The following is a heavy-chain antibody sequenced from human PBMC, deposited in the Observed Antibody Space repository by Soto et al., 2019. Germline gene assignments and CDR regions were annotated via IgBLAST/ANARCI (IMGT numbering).Heavy chain of an antibody. D-gene: IGHD3-16*01. Sequence: QVPLVQSGAEVKKPGASVKVSCKASGYTFTSYGITWVRQAPGQGLEWMGWISAYNGNTNYAQKLQGRVTMTTDTSTSTAYMERRSLRSDDTAVYYCAIGFWGLLREPYYFDYWGQGTLVTVSS. V-gene: IGHV1-18*01. CDR1: GYTFTSYG. J-gene: IGHJ4*02. CDR2: ISAYNGNT. CDR3: AIGFWGLLREPYYFDY.